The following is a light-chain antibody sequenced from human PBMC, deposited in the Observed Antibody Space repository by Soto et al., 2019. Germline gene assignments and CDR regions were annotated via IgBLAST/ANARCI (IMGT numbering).Light chain of an antibody. Sequence: EIVLTQSPATLSLSPGERATLACRATQSVDNYLAWYQHKPGQAPRLPIYEAIIRATGIPARFSATGSGTDFTLTINSLEPEDFAIYYCQQRRDWPPTFGPGTKVDIK. CDR2: EAI. J-gene: IGKJ3*01. CDR3: QQRRDWPPT. V-gene: IGKV3-11*01. CDR1: QSVDNY.